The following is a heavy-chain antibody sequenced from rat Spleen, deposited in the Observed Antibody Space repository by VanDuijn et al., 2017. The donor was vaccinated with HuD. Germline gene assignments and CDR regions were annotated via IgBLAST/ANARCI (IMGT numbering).Heavy chain of an antibody. V-gene: IGHV5-19*01. CDR2: ISPSGDST. Sequence: EVQLVESGGGLVQPGRSLKLSCAASGFTFSNYGMHWIRQAPTKGLEWVASISPSGDSTYYRDSVKGRFTISRDNAKSTLYLQMDSLRSEDTATFYCATEYYGYTYWYFDFWGPGTMVTVSS. CDR3: ATEYYGYTYWYFDF. J-gene: IGHJ1*01. CDR1: GFTFSNYG. D-gene: IGHD1-6*01.